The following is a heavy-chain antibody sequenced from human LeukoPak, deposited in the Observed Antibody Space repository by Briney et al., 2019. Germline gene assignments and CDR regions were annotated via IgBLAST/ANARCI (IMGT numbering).Heavy chain of an antibody. V-gene: IGHV4-31*03. CDR1: GGSISSGGYY. Sequence: PSETLSLTCTVSGGSISSGGYYWSWVRQHPGKGLEWIGYIYYSGSTYYNPSLKSRVTISVDTSKNQFSLKLSSVTAADTAAYYCARCIAARPWADYWGQGTLVTVSS. J-gene: IGHJ4*02. CDR2: IYYSGST. CDR3: ARCIAARPWADY. D-gene: IGHD6-6*01.